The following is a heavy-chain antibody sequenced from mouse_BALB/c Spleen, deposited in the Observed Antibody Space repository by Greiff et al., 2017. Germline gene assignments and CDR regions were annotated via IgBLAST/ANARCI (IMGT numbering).Heavy chain of an antibody. D-gene: IGHD2-3*01. CDR1: GYSITSGYS. CDR2: IHYSGST. CDR3: ARSRVDGYYVAWFAY. J-gene: IGHJ3*01. Sequence: EVQLQQSGPDLVKPSHSLSLTCTVTGYSITSGYSGHLIRQFPGNKLEWLGYIHYSGSTNYNPSLKSRTSITRDTSKNQFFLQLNSVTTEDTATYYCARSRVDGYYVAWFAYWGQGTLVTVSA. V-gene: IGHV3-1*02.